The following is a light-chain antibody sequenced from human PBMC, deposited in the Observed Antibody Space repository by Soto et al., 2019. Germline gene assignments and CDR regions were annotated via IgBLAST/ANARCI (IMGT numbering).Light chain of an antibody. CDR1: SSNIGSNT. CDR3: AAWDDSMNCHVV. Sequence: QSVLTQPPSASGTPGQRVTISCSGSSSNIGSNTVNWYQQLPGTAPKLLIYSNNHRPSGVPDRFSGSTSGTSASVAISGLEYEDDADYCCAAWDDSMNCHVVFGGGTKLTVL. V-gene: IGLV1-44*01. J-gene: IGLJ2*01. CDR2: SNN.